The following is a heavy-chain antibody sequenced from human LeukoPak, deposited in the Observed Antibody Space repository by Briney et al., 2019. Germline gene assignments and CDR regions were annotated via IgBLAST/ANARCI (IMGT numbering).Heavy chain of an antibody. J-gene: IGHJ4*02. V-gene: IGHV3-23*01. CDR1: GFTFYTYA. Sequence: GGSLRLSCAASGFTFYTYAMTWVRQAPGKGLEWVSSISGSGDNTYYVDSVKGRFTVSRDNSKNTLYLQMNSLRAEDTAVYYCAKTPGDCTGGTCYSFDYWGQGSLVTVSS. D-gene: IGHD2-15*01. CDR3: AKTPGDCTGGTCYSFDY. CDR2: ISGSGDNT.